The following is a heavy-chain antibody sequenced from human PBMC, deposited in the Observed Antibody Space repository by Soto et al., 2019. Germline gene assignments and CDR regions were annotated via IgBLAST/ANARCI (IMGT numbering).Heavy chain of an antibody. D-gene: IGHD2-2*01. J-gene: IGHJ4*02. CDR1: GFTFRNYA. V-gene: IGHV3-23*01. CDR3: AKDLRDIVVVPAATYY. CDR2: VSYNSGST. Sequence: GGSLRLSCAGSGFTFRNYAMTWVRQAPGKGLEWVSAVSYNSGSTYYADSVKGRFTISRDNSKNTLYLQMNSLRAEDTAVYYCAKDLRDIVVVPAATYYWGQGTLVTVSS.